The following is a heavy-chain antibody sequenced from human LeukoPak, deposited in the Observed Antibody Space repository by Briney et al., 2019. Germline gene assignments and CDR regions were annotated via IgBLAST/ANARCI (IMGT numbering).Heavy chain of an antibody. CDR1: GFTFSSYW. CDR3: ARVPTRLVRQYYFDY. V-gene: IGHV3-7*01. CDR2: IKQDGSEK. J-gene: IGHJ4*02. D-gene: IGHD6-19*01. Sequence: PGGSLRLSCAASGFTFSSYWMSWVRQAPGKGLEWVANIKQDGSEKCYVDSVKGRFTISRDNAKNSLYLQMNSLRAEDTAMYYCARVPTRLVRQYYFDYWGQGTLVTVSS.